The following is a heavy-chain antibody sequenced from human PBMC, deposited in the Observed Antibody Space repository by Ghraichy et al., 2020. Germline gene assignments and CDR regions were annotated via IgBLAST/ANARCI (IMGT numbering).Heavy chain of an antibody. CDR3: ARADSGAYPSIDY. D-gene: IGHD3-16*01. J-gene: IGHJ4*02. V-gene: IGHV3-72*01. Sequence: GGSLRLSCAASGFTFSDHYMDWVRQAPGKGLEWVGRSRNKARGYTTEYAASVRGRFTVSRDDSKNALYLQMNSLKTEDTAVYYCARADSGAYPSIDYWDQGTLVTASS. CDR2: SRNKARGYTT. CDR1: GFTFSDHY.